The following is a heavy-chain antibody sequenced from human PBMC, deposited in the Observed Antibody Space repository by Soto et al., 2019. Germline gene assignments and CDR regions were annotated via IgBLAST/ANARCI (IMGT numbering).Heavy chain of an antibody. Sequence: ESLKISFKGSGYSLTSYWIGWVRQIPGKGLEWMGIIYPGDSYTRYSPSFQGQVTISADKSISTAYLQWSSLKASDTAMYYCARHAGRGYCSSTSCYGGLMSWFDPWGQGTLVT. CDR2: IYPGDSYT. CDR1: GYSLTSYW. D-gene: IGHD2-2*01. CDR3: ARHAGRGYCSSTSCYGGLMSWFDP. V-gene: IGHV5-51*01. J-gene: IGHJ5*02.